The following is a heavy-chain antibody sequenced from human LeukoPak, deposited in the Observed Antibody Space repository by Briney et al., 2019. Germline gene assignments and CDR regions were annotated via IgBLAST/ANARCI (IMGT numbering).Heavy chain of an antibody. CDR3: SRAPMTTVLSLFDY. D-gene: IGHD4/OR15-4a*01. CDR1: GFTFTSYS. Sequence: QAGGSLRLSCAASGFTFTSYSMQWVRQAPGKGLEWVAVIWYDGSNKYYADSVKGRFTISRDTSNNTLYLQMNSLRAEDTAVYYCSRAPMTTVLSLFDYWGQGTLVTVSS. J-gene: IGHJ4*02. V-gene: IGHV3-33*01. CDR2: IWYDGSNK.